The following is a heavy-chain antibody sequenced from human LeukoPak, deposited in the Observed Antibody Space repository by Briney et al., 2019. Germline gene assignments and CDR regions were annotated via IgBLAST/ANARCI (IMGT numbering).Heavy chain of an antibody. CDR1: GYTFTNYY. D-gene: IGHD1-26*01. J-gene: IGHJ5*02. Sequence: ASVKVSCKASGYTFTNYYIHWVRQAPGQGLEWMGRINPNSRGTNYAQKFQDRVTMTRDTSISTAYMKLSSLRSDDTAVYYCARGSDSGTPRWFDPWGQGTLVTV. CDR2: INPNSRGT. V-gene: IGHV1-2*06. CDR3: ARGSDSGTPRWFDP.